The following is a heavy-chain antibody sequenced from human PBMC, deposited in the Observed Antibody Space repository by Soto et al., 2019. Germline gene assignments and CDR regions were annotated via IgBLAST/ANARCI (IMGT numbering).Heavy chain of an antibody. CDR3: ARENDQWVAADN. CDR2: ITSSGSSI. D-gene: IGHD6-19*01. CDR1: GFTFSDYY. V-gene: IGHV3-11*01. J-gene: IGHJ4*02. Sequence: GGSLRLSCAASGFTFSDYYMSWIRQAPGKGLEWVSYITSSGSSIYYADSVKGRFTISRDNAKNSLYLQMNSLRAEDTAVYYCARENDQWVAADNWGQGTLVTVSS.